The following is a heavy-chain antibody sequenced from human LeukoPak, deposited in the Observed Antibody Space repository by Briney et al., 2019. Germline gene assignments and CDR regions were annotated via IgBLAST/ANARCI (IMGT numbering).Heavy chain of an antibody. D-gene: IGHD5-18*01. CDR3: ARGGYSYGYGYFQR. V-gene: IGHV4-30-2*01. J-gene: IGHJ1*01. CDR2: IYQSGST. Sequence: SQSLSHTRAVSVDSISRGGYSGSWIRQPPGKGLECNEYIYQSGSTYYNPCLKSRVTISVDRSKNQFSLELCSVTAADTAVYYCARGGYSYGYGYFQRWGQGTPVTVSS. CDR1: VDSISRGGYS.